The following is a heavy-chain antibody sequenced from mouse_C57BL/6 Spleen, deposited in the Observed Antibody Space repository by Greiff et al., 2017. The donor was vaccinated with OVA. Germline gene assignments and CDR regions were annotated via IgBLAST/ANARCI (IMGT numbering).Heavy chain of an antibody. D-gene: IGHD3-2*02. CDR1: GYTFTSYG. CDR2: IYPRSGNT. J-gene: IGHJ4*01. V-gene: IGHV1-81*01. Sequence: VKLMESGAELARPGASVKLSCKASGYTFTSYGISWVKQRTGQGLEWIGEIYPRSGNTYYNEKFKGKATLTADKSSSTAYMELRSLTSEDSAVYFCARRRDSSGYGAMDYWGQGTSVTVSS. CDR3: ARRRDSSGYGAMDY.